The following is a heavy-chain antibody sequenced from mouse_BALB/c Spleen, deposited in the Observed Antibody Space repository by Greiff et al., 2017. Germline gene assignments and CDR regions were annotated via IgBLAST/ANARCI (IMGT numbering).Heavy chain of an antibody. Sequence: VQLKESGAELVRSGASVKLSCTASGFNFNDYYMHWVKQRPEQGLEWIGWIDPDNGDTEYAPKFQGKATMTADTSSNTAYLQLSSLTSEDTAVYYCNEDYAMDDWGQGTTVTVSS. CDR2: IDPDNGDT. V-gene: IGHV14-4*02. J-gene: IGHJ4*01. CDR1: GFNFNDYY. CDR3: NEDYAMDD.